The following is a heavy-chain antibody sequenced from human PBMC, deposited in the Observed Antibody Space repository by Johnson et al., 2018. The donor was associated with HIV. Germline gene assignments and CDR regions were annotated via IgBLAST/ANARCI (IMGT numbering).Heavy chain of an antibody. CDR3: AQSISVKWFRGAFDI. J-gene: IGHJ3*02. CDR2: ISNDGTDK. Sequence: QVQLVESGGGVVQPGRSLRLSCAASGFPLSSYSMDWVRQAPGKGLEWVAVISNDGTDKYYADSVKGRFTISRDNSKNTLYLQVNSLRPEDTALYYCAQSISVKWFRGAFDIWGQGTMVTVSS. CDR1: GFPLSSYS. D-gene: IGHD3-22*01. V-gene: IGHV3-30*18.